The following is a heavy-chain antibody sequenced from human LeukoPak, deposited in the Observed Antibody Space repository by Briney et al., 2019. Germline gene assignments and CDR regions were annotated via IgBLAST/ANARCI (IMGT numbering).Heavy chain of an antibody. V-gene: IGHV4-31*03. Sequence: SETLSLTCTDSGGSISSGGYYWSWIRQHPGKGLEWIGYIYYSGSTYYNPSLKSRVTISVDTSKNQFSLKLSSVTAADTAVYYCARGGFVPLDYWGQGTLVTVSS. J-gene: IGHJ4*02. CDR3: ARGGFVPLDY. CDR1: GGSISSGGYY. CDR2: IYYSGST. D-gene: IGHD2-8*01.